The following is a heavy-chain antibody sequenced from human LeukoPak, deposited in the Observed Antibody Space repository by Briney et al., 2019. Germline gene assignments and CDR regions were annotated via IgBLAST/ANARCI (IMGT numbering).Heavy chain of an antibody. V-gene: IGHV5-51*01. J-gene: IGHJ4*02. CDR1: GYSFTSYW. Sequence: GESLKISCKGFGYSFTSYWIGWVRQMPGKGLEWMGIIYPGDSDTRCNPSFQGQVTISADKSISTAYLQWSSLKASDTAIYYCARRGTMIRGVMWGQGTLVTVSS. D-gene: IGHD3-10*01. CDR2: IYPGDSDT. CDR3: ARRGTMIRGVM.